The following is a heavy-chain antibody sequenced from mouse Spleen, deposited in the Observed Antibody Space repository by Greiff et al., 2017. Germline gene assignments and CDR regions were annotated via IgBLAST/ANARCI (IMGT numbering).Heavy chain of an antibody. CDR1: GFTFSSYA. CDR2: ISSGGSYT. D-gene: IGHD1-1*01. Sequence: EVKLVESGGGLVKPGGSLKLSCAASGFTFSSYAMSWVRQTPEKRLEWVATISSGGSYTYYPDSVKGRFTISRDNAKNTLYLQMSSLRSEDTAMYYCARLSTTVVAFDYWGQGTTLTVSS. CDR3: ARLSTTVVAFDY. J-gene: IGHJ2*01. V-gene: IGHV5-9-1*01.